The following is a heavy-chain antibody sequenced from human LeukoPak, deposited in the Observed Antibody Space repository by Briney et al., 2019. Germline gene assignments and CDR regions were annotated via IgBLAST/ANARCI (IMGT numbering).Heavy chain of an antibody. CDR3: ARAVRRGYIAAAGDYYYGMDV. V-gene: IGHV4-38-2*02. CDR2: IFHNGNT. Sequence: SETLSLTCTVSGYSISSDYYWGWIRQPPGKGLEWIGNIFHNGNTYYNPSLKSRVTMSIDTSKKQFSLKLRTATAADTAVYYCARAVRRGYIAAAGDYYYGMDVWGQGTTVTVSS. D-gene: IGHD6-13*01. J-gene: IGHJ6*02. CDR1: GYSISSDYY.